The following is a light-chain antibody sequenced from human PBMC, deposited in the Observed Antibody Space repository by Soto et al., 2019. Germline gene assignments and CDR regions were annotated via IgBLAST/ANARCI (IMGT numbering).Light chain of an antibody. Sequence: DIQMTHSPSSLSASVGDRVTITCRASRTITYYFNWYQQKPGKAPKLLIYGASSLQSGVPSRFSGRGSWTDFTLTITSLQLADFATYYCQQSYSTPLAFGRGTKVEI. CDR2: GAS. CDR1: RTITYY. J-gene: IGKJ4*01. CDR3: QQSYSTPLA. V-gene: IGKV1-39*01.